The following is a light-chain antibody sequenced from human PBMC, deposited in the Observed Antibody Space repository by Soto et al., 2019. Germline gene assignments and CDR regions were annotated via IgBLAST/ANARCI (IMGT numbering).Light chain of an antibody. Sequence: EVVLTQSPRTLSLSPGDRATLSCRASQNIATTSLMWVQQKPGQAPRLLIYGASTRAPGIPDRFGGTGSGTDFTLSISGLEPEDLAVYYCYLYGTSPWAFGQGTKVDNK. V-gene: IGKV3-20*01. CDR1: QNIATTS. CDR2: GAS. J-gene: IGKJ1*01. CDR3: YLYGTSPWA.